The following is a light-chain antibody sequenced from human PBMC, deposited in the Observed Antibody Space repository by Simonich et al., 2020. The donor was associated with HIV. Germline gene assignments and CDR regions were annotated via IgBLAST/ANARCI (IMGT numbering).Light chain of an antibody. CDR2: EGS. V-gene: IGLV2-23*01. J-gene: IGLJ3*02. CDR3: CSYAVTSRV. CDR1: SSDIGRYNL. Sequence: QSALTQPAYVSGSPGQSITISCTGSSSDIGRYNLVSWYQPHPGKAPKFMIYEGSKRPSGVSNRFSGSKSGNTASLTISGLQAEDEADYYCCSYAVTSRVFGGGTKLTVL.